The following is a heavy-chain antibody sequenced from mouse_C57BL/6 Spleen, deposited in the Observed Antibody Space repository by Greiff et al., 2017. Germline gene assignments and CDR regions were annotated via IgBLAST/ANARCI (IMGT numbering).Heavy chain of an antibody. V-gene: IGHV1-81*01. D-gene: IGHD1-1*01. CDR2: IYPRSGNT. CDR1: GYTFTSYG. Sequence: QVQLQQSGAELARPGASVKLSCKASGYTFTSYGISWVKQRTGQGLEWIGEIYPRSGNTYYNEKFKGKATLTADKSSSTAYMELRSLTSEDSAVYFCAREGDDLTAGYYAMDYWGQGTSVTVSS. CDR3: AREGDDLTAGYYAMDY. J-gene: IGHJ4*01.